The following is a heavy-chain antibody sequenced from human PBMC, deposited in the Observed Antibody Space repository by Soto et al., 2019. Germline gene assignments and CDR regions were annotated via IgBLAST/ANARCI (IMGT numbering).Heavy chain of an antibody. V-gene: IGHV1-69*13. CDR2: IIPIFGTA. CDR1: GGTFSSYA. J-gene: IGHJ6*02. CDR3: ARAKTIVATISKSYGMDV. D-gene: IGHD5-12*01. Sequence: SVKVSCKASGGTFSSYAISWVRQAPGQGLEWMGGIIPIFGTANYAQKFQGRVTITADESTSTAYMELSSLRSEDTAVYYCARAKTIVATISKSYGMDVWGQGTTVTVSS.